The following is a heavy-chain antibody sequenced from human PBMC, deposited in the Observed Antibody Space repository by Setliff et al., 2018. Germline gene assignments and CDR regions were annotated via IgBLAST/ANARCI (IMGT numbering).Heavy chain of an antibody. D-gene: IGHD3-22*01. CDR3: ARTLGFYYDSSGYPVVHDALDL. CDR1: GFTFGDFA. CDR2: ISSSSNTI. J-gene: IGHJ3*01. Sequence: GGSLRLSCAASGFTFGDFAMTWVRQAPGKGLEWLSFISSSSNTIYYADSVKGRFTISRDNAGDSLFLQMNSLRAEDTAVYYCARTLGFYYDSSGYPVVHDALDLWGQGTMVTVSS. V-gene: IGHV3-48*01.